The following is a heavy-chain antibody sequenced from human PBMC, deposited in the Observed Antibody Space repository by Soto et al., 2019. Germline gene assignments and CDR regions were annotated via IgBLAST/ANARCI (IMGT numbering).Heavy chain of an antibody. CDR1: GLTFSSYW. J-gene: IGHJ6*02. V-gene: IGHV3-7*01. D-gene: IGHD6-13*01. CDR2: IKQDGSEK. CDR3: ARIASAGRGWDV. Sequence: EVQLVESGGGLVQAGGSMRLSCAASGLTFSSYWMSWVRQAPVKGLEWVGNIKQDGSEKNYVDFVKGRFTISRDNAKNSLYLQMNSLRAEDTAVYYCARIASAGRGWDVWGQGTTVVVSS.